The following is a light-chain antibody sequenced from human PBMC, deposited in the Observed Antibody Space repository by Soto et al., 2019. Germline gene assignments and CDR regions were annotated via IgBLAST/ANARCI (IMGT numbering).Light chain of an antibody. CDR2: GAS. CDR1: QSFGSSY. V-gene: IGKV3-20*01. J-gene: IGKJ1*01. CDR3: QQYGSSSWT. Sequence: EVVLTQSPGTLSLSPGEGATLSCRASQSFGSSYLAWYQQKPGQAPRLLIYGASNRATGIPDRFSGYGSGTDFTLTISRLEPEDFAVYYCQQYGSSSWTFGQGTKVDIK.